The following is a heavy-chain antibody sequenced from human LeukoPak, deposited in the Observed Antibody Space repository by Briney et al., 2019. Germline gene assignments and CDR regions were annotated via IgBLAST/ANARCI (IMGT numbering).Heavy chain of an antibody. Sequence: KASETLSLTCAVYGGSFSGYYWSWIRQPPGKGLEWIGEINHSGSTNYNPSLKSRVTISVDTSKNQFSLKLSSVTAADTAVYYCARGDGRYCSGGSCYVYYYYGMDVWGQGTTVTVSS. J-gene: IGHJ6*02. D-gene: IGHD2-15*01. V-gene: IGHV4-34*01. CDR1: GGSFSGYY. CDR3: ARGDGRYCSGGSCYVYYYYGMDV. CDR2: INHSGST.